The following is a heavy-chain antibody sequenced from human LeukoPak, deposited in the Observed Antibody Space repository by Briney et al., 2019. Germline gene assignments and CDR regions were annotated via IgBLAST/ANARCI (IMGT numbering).Heavy chain of an antibody. J-gene: IGHJ6*03. CDR1: GFTFSSYE. Sequence: GGSLRLSCAASGFTFSSYEMNWVRQAPGKGLEWVSYISSSGSTIYYADSVKGRFTISRDNAKNSLYLQMNSLRAEDTAVYYCASGLVNKYYYYYYMDVWGKGTTVTVSS. D-gene: IGHD1/OR15-1a*01. V-gene: IGHV3-48*03. CDR2: ISSSGSTI. CDR3: ASGLVNKYYYYYYMDV.